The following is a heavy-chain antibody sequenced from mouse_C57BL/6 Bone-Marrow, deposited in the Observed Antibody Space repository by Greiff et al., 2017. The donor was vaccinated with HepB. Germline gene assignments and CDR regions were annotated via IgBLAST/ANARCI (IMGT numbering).Heavy chain of an antibody. Sequence: EVKLEESGGGLVKPGGSLKLSCAASGFTFSSYAMSWVRQTPEKRLEWVATISDGGSYTYYPDNVKGRFTISRDNAKNNLYLQMSHLKSEDTAMYYCARDQLGNYFDYWGQGTTLTVSS. V-gene: IGHV5-4*01. J-gene: IGHJ2*01. CDR3: ARDQLGNYFDY. D-gene: IGHD4-1*02. CDR2: ISDGGSYT. CDR1: GFTFSSYA.